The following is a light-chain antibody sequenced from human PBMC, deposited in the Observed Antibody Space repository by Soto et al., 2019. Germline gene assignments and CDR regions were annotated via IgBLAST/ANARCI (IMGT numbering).Light chain of an antibody. Sequence: QSVLTQPPTASGTPGQRVTISCSVSSSNIGSNTVNWYQQLPGTAPKLLIYSNNQRPSGVPDRFSGSKSGTSASLAISGLQSEDEADYYCAAWDDSLNGWVFGGGTKVTVL. CDR1: SSNIGSNT. V-gene: IGLV1-44*01. CDR3: AAWDDSLNGWV. CDR2: SNN. J-gene: IGLJ3*02.